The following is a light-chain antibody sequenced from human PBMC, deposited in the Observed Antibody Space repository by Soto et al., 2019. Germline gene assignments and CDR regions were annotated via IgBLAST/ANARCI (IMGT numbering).Light chain of an antibody. CDR3: QQDYNLPRT. V-gene: IGKV3D-7*01. Sequence: PGERVTLSCRASQSVSSSYLTWYQQKPGQAPRLLIYGASTRATGIPARFSGSGSGTDFTLTISSLQPEDFAVYYCQQDYNLPRTFGQGTKVDI. CDR1: QSVSSSY. CDR2: GAS. J-gene: IGKJ1*01.